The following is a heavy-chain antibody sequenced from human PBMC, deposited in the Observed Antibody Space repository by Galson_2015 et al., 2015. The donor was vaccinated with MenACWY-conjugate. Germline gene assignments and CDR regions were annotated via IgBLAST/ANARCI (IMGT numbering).Heavy chain of an antibody. CDR3: ARDFISSKDQPSPDY. CDR2: IKQDGSET. Sequence: SLRLSCAASGFTFSRYWMSWVRQIPGKGLEWVANIKQDGSETHYVGSVKGRFTISRDNAKNSLYLQMNSLRAEDTALYYCARDFISSKDQPSPDYWGQGTLVTVSS. D-gene: IGHD6-13*01. J-gene: IGHJ4*02. V-gene: IGHV3-7*03. CDR1: GFTFSRYW.